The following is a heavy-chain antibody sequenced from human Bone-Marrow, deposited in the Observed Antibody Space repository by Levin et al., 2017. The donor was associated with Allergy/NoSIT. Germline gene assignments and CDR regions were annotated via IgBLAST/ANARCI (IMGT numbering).Heavy chain of an antibody. Sequence: SETLSLTCTVSGGSISSGGYYWSWIRQHPGKGLEWIGYIYYSGSTYYNPSLKSRVTISVDTSKNQFSLKLSSVTAADTAVYYCARVFLSSSWENFDYWGQGTLVTVSS. CDR3: ARVFLSSSWENFDY. J-gene: IGHJ4*02. D-gene: IGHD6-13*01. V-gene: IGHV4-31*03. CDR1: GGSISSGGYY. CDR2: IYYSGST.